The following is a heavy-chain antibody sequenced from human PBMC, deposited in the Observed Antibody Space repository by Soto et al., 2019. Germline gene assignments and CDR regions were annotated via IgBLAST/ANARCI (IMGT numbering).Heavy chain of an antibody. D-gene: IGHD2-15*01. Sequence: GGSLRLSCAASGFTFSRYWMSWVRQAPGKGLEWVANIKEDGSEKYYVDSVKGRFTISRDNAKNSLYLQMNSLRAEDTAVYYCAREMYGYCSGGSCYAFRAFDIWGQGTMVTVSS. V-gene: IGHV3-7*01. J-gene: IGHJ3*02. CDR3: AREMYGYCSGGSCYAFRAFDI. CDR2: IKEDGSEK. CDR1: GFTFSRYW.